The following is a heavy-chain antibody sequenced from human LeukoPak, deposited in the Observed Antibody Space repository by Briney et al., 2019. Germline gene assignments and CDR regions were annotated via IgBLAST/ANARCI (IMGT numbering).Heavy chain of an antibody. D-gene: IGHD4-17*01. J-gene: IGHJ4*02. Sequence: SETLSLTCAVYGGSFSGYYWSWIRQPPGKGLEWIGEINHSGSTNYNPSLKSRVTISVDTSKNQFSLKLSSVTAADTAVYYCARHASYGDPTLFDYWGQGTLVTVSS. CDR1: GGSFSGYY. V-gene: IGHV4-34*01. CDR2: INHSGST. CDR3: ARHASYGDPTLFDY.